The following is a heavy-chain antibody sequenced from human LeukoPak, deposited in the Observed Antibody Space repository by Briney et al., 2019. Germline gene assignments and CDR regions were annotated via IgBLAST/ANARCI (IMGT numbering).Heavy chain of an antibody. V-gene: IGHV3-30*18. CDR1: GFTFSTYG. CDR3: AKDRHDYSNSFDY. CDR2: ISYDGSNK. D-gene: IGHD4-11*01. J-gene: IGHJ4*02. Sequence: GGSLRLSCAASGFTFSTYGMHWVRQAPGKGLEWVAVISYDGSNKYYADSVKGRFTISRDNSKNTLYLQMNSLRAEDTAVFYCAKDRHDYSNSFDYWGQGTLVTVS.